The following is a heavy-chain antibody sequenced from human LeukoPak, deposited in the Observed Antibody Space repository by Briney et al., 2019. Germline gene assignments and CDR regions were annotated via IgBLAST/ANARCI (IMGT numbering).Heavy chain of an antibody. V-gene: IGHV3-15*01. CDR2: IKSKTDGGTT. J-gene: IGHJ3*02. D-gene: IGHD3-22*01. CDR3: TTGGSGYYSGAFDI. Sequence: GGSLRLSCAASGFSFNNAWMRWVRQAPGKGLEWVGRIKSKTDGGTTDYAAPVKGRFTISRDDSKNTLYLQMNSLKTEDTAVYYCTTGGSGYYSGAFDIWGQGTMVTVSS. CDR1: GFSFNNAW.